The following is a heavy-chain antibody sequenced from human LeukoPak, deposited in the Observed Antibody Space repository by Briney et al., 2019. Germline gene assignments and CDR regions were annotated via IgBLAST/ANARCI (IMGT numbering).Heavy chain of an antibody. Sequence: PGGSLRLSCAASGFTFSSYWMHWVRQAPGKGLVWVSRINSDGSSTSYADSVKGRFTISRDNAKNTLYLQMNSLRAEDTAVYYCATKHGGPYAFDIWGQGTMVTASS. J-gene: IGHJ3*02. V-gene: IGHV3-74*01. CDR2: INSDGSST. D-gene: IGHD2-21*01. CDR3: ATKHGGPYAFDI. CDR1: GFTFSSYW.